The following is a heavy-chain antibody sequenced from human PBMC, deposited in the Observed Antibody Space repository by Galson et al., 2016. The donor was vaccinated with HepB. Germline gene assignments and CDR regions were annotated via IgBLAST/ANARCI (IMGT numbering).Heavy chain of an antibody. CDR2: IYPGDSDA. D-gene: IGHD3-9*01. J-gene: IGHJ4*02. V-gene: IGHV5-51*01. CDR1: GYRFTSYW. Sequence: QSGAEVKKPGESLKISCKASGYRFTSYWIGWVRQMPGKGLEWMGIIYPGDSDARYSPSFQGHVTISVDKSISTAYLQWGSLKASDTAMYYCSRHHGAYYDTLTGYWFDYWGQGTLLTVPS. CDR3: SRHHGAYYDTLTGYWFDY.